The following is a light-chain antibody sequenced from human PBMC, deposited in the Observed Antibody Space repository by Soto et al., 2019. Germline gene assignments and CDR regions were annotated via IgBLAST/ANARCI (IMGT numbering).Light chain of an antibody. Sequence: QSALTQPASVSGSPGQSITISCTGTSGDIGSYNRVSWYQQHPGKAPKLIIYEVTDRPSGVSNRFSGSKSGNTASRTISGLHAEDEAEYYCSSYTNVNTRACVFGTGTKVTVL. CDR3: SSYTNVNTRACV. CDR1: SGDIGSYNR. V-gene: IGLV2-14*01. CDR2: EVT. J-gene: IGLJ1*01.